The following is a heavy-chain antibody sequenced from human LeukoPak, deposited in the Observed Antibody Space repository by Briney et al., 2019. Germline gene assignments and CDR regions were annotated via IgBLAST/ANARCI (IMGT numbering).Heavy chain of an antibody. CDR2: IIPMLGKA. CDR1: GGTFSRYA. V-gene: IGHV1-69*13. D-gene: IGHD3-10*01. CDR3: ARGSGSYYPDAFDI. J-gene: IGHJ3*02. Sequence: SVTVSCKASGGTFSRYAISWVRQAPGRGGEGMGGIIPMLGKANYAQRFQGGVTNNADGARSTAYMEVSSLTSEATAVYYCARGSGSYYPDAFDIWGQGTMVTVSS.